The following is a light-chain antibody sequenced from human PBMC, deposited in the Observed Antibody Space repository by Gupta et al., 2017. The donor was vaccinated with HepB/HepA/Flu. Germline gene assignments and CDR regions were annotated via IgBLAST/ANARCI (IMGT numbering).Light chain of an antibody. CDR3: QQYNLWPYT. V-gene: IGKV3-15*01. CDR1: QFISTN. Sequence: EVGMTQSPDTLSQSPGERATLSCRASQFISTNFAWYQQKLGQAPRLLIYGASTRATGIPARFSGSGSGTDFTLTISSLQSEDFAVYYCQQYNLWPYTFGQGTKLEIK. J-gene: IGKJ2*01. CDR2: GAS.